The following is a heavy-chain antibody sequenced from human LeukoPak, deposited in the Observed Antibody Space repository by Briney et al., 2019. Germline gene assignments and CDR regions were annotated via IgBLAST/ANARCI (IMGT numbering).Heavy chain of an antibody. Sequence: GGSLRLSCAASGFTFSSYAMSWVRQAPGKGLEWVSAISGGGGSTYYADSVKGRFTISRDNSKNTLYLQMNSLRAEDTAVYYCVLPYDYGDYVFDYWGQGTLVTVSS. J-gene: IGHJ4*02. V-gene: IGHV3-23*01. CDR1: GFTFSSYA. CDR3: VLPYDYGDYVFDY. D-gene: IGHD4-17*01. CDR2: ISGGGGST.